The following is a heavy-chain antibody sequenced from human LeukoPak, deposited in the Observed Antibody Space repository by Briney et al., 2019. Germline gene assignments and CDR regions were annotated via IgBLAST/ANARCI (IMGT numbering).Heavy chain of an antibody. CDR1: GFTFSSYW. CDR3: ASQGHAP. CDR2: IRYDGTNK. Sequence: GGSLRLSCAASGFTFSSYWMSWVRQAPGKGLEWVAFIRYDGTNKYYADSVKGRFTISRDNSKNTLYLQMNSLRAEDTAVYYCASQGHAPWGQGTLVTVSS. V-gene: IGHV3-30*02. J-gene: IGHJ5*02.